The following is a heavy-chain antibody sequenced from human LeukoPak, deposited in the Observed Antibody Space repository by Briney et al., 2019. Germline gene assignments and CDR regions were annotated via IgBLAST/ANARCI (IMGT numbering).Heavy chain of an antibody. CDR3: AKRPDWNDQDY. Sequence: PGGSLRLSCAASGFTFRNYAMTWVRQAPGKGLEWVSTVSGNGGNTYYADSVKGRFTISRDDSKKTLYLQMNSLRAEDTALYYCAKRPDWNDQDYWGQGTLVTVSS. D-gene: IGHD1-1*01. V-gene: IGHV3-23*01. J-gene: IGHJ4*02. CDR1: GFTFRNYA. CDR2: VSGNGGNT.